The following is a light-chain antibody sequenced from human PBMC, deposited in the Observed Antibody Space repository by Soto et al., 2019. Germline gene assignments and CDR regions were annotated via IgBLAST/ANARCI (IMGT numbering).Light chain of an antibody. CDR2: EGS. CDR3: CSYAGSSTFYV. Sequence: QSALTQPASVSGSPGQSITISCTGTSSDVGSYNLVSWYQQHPGKAPKLMIYEGSKRPSGVSNRFSGSKSGNTASLTISGLQAEDEAAYYCCSYAGSSTFYVFGTGTKRTVL. CDR1: SSDVGSYNL. V-gene: IGLV2-23*01. J-gene: IGLJ1*01.